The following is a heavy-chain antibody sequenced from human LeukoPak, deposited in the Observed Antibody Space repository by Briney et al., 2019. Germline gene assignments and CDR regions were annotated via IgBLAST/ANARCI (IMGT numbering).Heavy chain of an antibody. D-gene: IGHD3-10*01. CDR2: ISSSSSTI. J-gene: IGHJ4*02. Sequence: GGSLRLSCTGSGLNRYSMNWVRQAPGKGLEWVSYISSSSSTIYYADSVKGRFTISRDNAKNSLYLQMNSLRAEDTAVYYCAGELLGLSFDYWGQGTLVTVSS. CDR3: AGELLGLSFDY. V-gene: IGHV3-48*01. CDR1: GLNRYS.